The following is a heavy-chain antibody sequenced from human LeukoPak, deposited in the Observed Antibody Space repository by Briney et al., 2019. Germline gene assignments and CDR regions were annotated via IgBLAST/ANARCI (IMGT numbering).Heavy chain of an antibody. CDR1: GGTFSKYA. V-gene: IGHV1-69*05. Sequence: SVKVSCKASGGTFSKYAVSWVRQAPGQGLEWMGRFIPIFGTANYAQKFQGRVTVTTDESTSTAYMELSSLRSEDTAVYYCASEENWFDPWGQGTLVTVSS. J-gene: IGHJ5*02. CDR2: FIPIFGTA. CDR3: ASEENWFDP.